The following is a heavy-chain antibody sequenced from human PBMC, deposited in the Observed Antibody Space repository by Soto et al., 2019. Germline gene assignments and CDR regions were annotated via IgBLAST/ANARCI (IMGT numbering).Heavy chain of an antibody. CDR2: TSYDGNDK. D-gene: IGHD3-16*01. J-gene: IGHJ1*01. Sequence: QVQLVESGGGVVQPGTSLRVSCVGSGFTFRSYVIHWVRQAPGKGLEWVALTSYDGNDKYYDDSVRGGFTISRHNSRNTVDLQMDSLRLEDTALYYCARWGATGGLDVWGQGTLVSV. CDR1: GFTFRSYV. CDR3: ARWGATGGLDV. V-gene: IGHV3-30*19.